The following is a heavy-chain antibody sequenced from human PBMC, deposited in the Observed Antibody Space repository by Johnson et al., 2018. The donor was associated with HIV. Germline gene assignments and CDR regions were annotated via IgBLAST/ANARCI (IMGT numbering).Heavy chain of an antibody. Sequence: QVQLVESGGGVVQPGRSLRLSCAASGFTFSSYAMHWVRQAPGKGLEWVAVISYDGSNKYYADSVKGRFTISRDNSKNTLYLQMNSLRAEDTAVYYCARASVSSPRDSSSSDDAFDIWGQGTMVTVSS. CDR3: ARASVSSPRDSSSSDDAFDI. CDR2: ISYDGSNK. D-gene: IGHD6-6*01. J-gene: IGHJ3*02. V-gene: IGHV3-30*04. CDR1: GFTFSSYA.